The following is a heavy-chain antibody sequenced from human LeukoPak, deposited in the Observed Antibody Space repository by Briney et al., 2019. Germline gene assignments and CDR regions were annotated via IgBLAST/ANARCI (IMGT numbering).Heavy chain of an antibody. J-gene: IGHJ6*04. V-gene: IGHV7-4-1*02. D-gene: IGHD3-10*01. CDR2: INTNTGNP. Sequence: ASVKVSCKASGYTFTGYYTHWVRQAPGQGLEWMGWINTNTGNPVYAQGFTGRFVFSLDTSVSTAYLQISSLKAEDTAFYYCARRSMVQHLDVWGKGTTVTVSS. CDR3: ARRSMVQHLDV. CDR1: GYTFTGYY.